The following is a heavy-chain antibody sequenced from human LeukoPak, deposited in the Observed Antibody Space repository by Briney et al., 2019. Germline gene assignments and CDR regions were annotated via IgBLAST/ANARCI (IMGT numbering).Heavy chain of an antibody. D-gene: IGHD7-27*01. V-gene: IGHV4-4*07. Sequence: SETLSLTCSVSGASLTIYYGNWIRQPAGKGLEWIGRYASGTTTHNPSLKSQFTMSIDTSKNQVSLKLTSVIAADTAVYYCATGDHSFDNWGQGTLVTVTP. CDR3: ATGDHSFDN. CDR2: YASGTT. CDR1: GASLTIYY. J-gene: IGHJ4*02.